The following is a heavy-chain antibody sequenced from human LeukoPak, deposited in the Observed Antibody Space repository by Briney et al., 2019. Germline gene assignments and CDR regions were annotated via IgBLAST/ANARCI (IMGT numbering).Heavy chain of an antibody. Sequence: GGSLRFSCAASGFTFSSYWMSWVRQAPGKGLEWVANIKQDGSEKYYVDSVKGRFTISRDNAKNSLYLQMNSLRAEDTAVYYCARDLSGWYVVQGYYYGMDVWGQGTTVTVPS. J-gene: IGHJ6*02. CDR1: GFTFSSYW. D-gene: IGHD6-19*01. V-gene: IGHV3-7*01. CDR3: ARDLSGWYVVQGYYYGMDV. CDR2: IKQDGSEK.